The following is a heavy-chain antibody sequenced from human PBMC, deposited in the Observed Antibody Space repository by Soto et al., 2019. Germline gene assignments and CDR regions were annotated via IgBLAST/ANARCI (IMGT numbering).Heavy chain of an antibody. CDR2: ISAYNGNT. V-gene: IGHV1-18*01. CDR1: GYTFTNFG. D-gene: IGHD3-16*01. CDR3: ARGGTPIDS. J-gene: IGHJ4*02. Sequence: QVQLVQSGAEAKKPGASVKVSCKTSGYTFTNFGLSWVRQAPGQGLEWMGWISAYNGNTNYSQNFQGRVPMTTDTTTSTAYMELWSLRSDDTAMYCSARGGTPIDSWGQGTLVTVSS.